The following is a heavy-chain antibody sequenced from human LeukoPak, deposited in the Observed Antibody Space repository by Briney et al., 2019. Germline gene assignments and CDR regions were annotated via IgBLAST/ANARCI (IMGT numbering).Heavy chain of an antibody. V-gene: IGHV1-69*06. CDR2: IIPVFGAA. D-gene: IGHD2-21*02. Sequence: SVKVSCKASGGTFTSYAISWVRQAPGQGLEGMGGIIPVFGAANYAQKFQGRVTITADKSTSTSYMELSSLRSEDTAVYYCARSSVVTAMVHLEYWGQGTLVTVSS. CDR1: GGTFTSYA. J-gene: IGHJ4*02. CDR3: ARSSVVTAMVHLEY.